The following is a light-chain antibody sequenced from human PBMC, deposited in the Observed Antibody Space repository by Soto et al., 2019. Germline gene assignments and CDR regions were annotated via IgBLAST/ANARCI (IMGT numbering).Light chain of an antibody. CDR1: SSDVGGYDY. V-gene: IGLV2-8*01. Sequence: QSVLTQPPSASGSPGQSVTISCTGTSSDVGGYDYVSWFQQHPGKAPKLLIYEVTKRPSGVPDRFSGSKSGNTASLTVSGLLAEDEADYYCSSFAGTNNFVLFGGGTKLTVL. CDR2: EVT. J-gene: IGLJ2*01. CDR3: SSFAGTNNFVL.